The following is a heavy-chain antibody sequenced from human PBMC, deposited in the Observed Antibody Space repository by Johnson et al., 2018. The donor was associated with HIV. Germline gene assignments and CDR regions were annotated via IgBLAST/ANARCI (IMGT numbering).Heavy chain of an antibody. D-gene: IGHD3-3*01. V-gene: IGHV3-30*18. J-gene: IGHJ3*02. Sequence: QEQLVESGGGVVQPGKSLTLSCVVSGLSFSNFGIHWVRQAPGKGLEWVTFIEYDGSNKYYLDSVKGRFTISRDNSKNRLYLQMNSLRAEDTAVYYCAKDVKEWSPAFDIWGQGTVVTVSS. CDR3: AKDVKEWSPAFDI. CDR2: IEYDGSNK. CDR1: GLSFSNFG.